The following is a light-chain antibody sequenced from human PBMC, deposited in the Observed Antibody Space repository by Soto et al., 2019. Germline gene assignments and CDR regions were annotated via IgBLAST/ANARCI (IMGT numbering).Light chain of an antibody. Sequence: DIQMTQSPSSVSASVGDRVTITCRASQDIGSWLAWYQQKPGKAPDLLIYGASSLQSGVPSRFYGSGSGTDFTLTISSLQPEDFATYYCQQSGSFPITFGQGTRLEIK. CDR1: QDIGSW. CDR3: QQSGSFPIT. J-gene: IGKJ5*01. CDR2: GAS. V-gene: IGKV1-12*01.